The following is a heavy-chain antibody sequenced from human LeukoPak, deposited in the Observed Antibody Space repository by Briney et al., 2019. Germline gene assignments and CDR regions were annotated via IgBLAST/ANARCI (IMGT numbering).Heavy chain of an antibody. Sequence: SETLSLTCSVSGYSFTSGHYWGWIRQPPGKGLEWIANIYHTGSAHYNPSLKSRVTISVDTSTNQFSLKLSSVTAAGTAVYYCASYCTGVPCILRRFDYWGQGTLVTVSS. V-gene: IGHV4-38-2*01. CDR1: GYSFTSGHY. CDR2: IYHTGSA. CDR3: ASYCTGVPCILRRFDY. D-gene: IGHD2-8*02. J-gene: IGHJ4*02.